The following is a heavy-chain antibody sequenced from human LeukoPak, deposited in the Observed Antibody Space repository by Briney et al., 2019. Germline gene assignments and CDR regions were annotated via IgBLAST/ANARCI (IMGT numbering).Heavy chain of an antibody. CDR3: ARSGGGYSYGYFDY. CDR1: GFTLDDYG. J-gene: IGHJ4*02. V-gene: IGHV3-20*04. CDR2: INWNGGST. Sequence: GGSLRLSCAASGFTLDDYGMSWVRQAPGKGLEWVSGINWNGGSTGYADSVKGRFTISRDNAKNSLYLQMNSLRAEDTALYYCARSGGGYSYGYFDYWGQGTLVTVSS. D-gene: IGHD5-18*01.